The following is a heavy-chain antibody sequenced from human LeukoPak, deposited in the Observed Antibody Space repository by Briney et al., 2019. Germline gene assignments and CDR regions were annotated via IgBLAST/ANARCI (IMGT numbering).Heavy chain of an antibody. V-gene: IGHV1-69*04. J-gene: IGHJ4*02. D-gene: IGHD1-26*01. Sequence: SVKVSCKASGGTFSRYAISWVRQAPGQGLEWMGRIIPILGIANYAQKFQGRVTITADKSTSTAYMELSSLRSEDTAVYYCARSGSYSAIDYWGQGTLVTVSS. CDR2: IIPILGIA. CDR3: ARSGSYSAIDY. CDR1: GGTFSRYA.